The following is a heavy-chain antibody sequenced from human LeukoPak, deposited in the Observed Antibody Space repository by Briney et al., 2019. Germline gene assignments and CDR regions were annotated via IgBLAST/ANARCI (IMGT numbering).Heavy chain of an antibody. CDR2: ISANGGST. V-gene: IGHV3-23*01. J-gene: IGHJ4*02. CDR1: GFTFSTYA. CDR3: VRKALGYRLGYGDY. Sequence: PGRSLRLSCAASGFTFSTYAMSWVRQAPGKGLEWVSAISANGGSTFYADSVKGRFTVSRDSSKDTLYLQMNSLRAEDTAVYFCVRKALGYRLGYGDYWGQGTLVTASS. D-gene: IGHD5-12*01.